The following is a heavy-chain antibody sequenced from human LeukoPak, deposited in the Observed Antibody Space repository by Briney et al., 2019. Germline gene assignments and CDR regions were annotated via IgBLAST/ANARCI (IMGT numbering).Heavy chain of an antibody. CDR1: GGSFSGYY. V-gene: IGHV4-34*01. CDR3: ARGLGLRWYRAPTFGYFDY. D-gene: IGHD4-23*01. Sequence: SETLSLTCAVYGGSFSGYYWSWIRQPPGKGLEWIGEINHSGSTNYNPSLKSRVTISVDTSKNQFSLKLSSVTAADTAVYYCARGLGLRWYRAPTFGYFDYWGQGTLVTVSS. J-gene: IGHJ4*02. CDR2: INHSGST.